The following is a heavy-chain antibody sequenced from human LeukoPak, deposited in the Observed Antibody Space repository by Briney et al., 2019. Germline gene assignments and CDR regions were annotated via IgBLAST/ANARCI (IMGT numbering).Heavy chain of an antibody. CDR1: GFTVSSSY. CDR3: ARNYGDYVFIIGY. V-gene: IGHV3-53*01. CDR2: IYSGGSA. Sequence: PGGSLRLSCAASGFTVSSSYMSWVRQAPGKGLGWVSVIYSGGSAYYADSVKGRFTISRDNSKNTLFLQMNSLRAEDTAVYYCARNYGDYVFIIGYWGQGTLVTVSS. D-gene: IGHD4-17*01. J-gene: IGHJ4*02.